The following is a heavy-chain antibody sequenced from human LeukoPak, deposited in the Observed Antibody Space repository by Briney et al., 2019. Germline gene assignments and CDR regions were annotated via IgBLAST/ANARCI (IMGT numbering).Heavy chain of an antibody. CDR2: ISSSGSAI. V-gene: IGHV3-11*01. CDR3: ARDPGLHDCGDYSWFDP. Sequence: GGSLRLSCAASGFTFGDYYMSWVRQAPGKGLEWVSYISSSGSAIFYADSVKGRFTIPRDNAKNSLYLQMYSLKAEDTAVYCCARDPGLHDCGDYSWFDPWGQGTLVTVSS. D-gene: IGHD4-17*01. J-gene: IGHJ5*02. CDR1: GFTFGDYY.